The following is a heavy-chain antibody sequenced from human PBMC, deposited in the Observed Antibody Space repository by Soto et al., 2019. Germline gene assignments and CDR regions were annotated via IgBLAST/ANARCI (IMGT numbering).Heavy chain of an antibody. Sequence: EVQLVESGGGLVKPGGSLRLSCAASGFTFSSYSMNWVRQAPGKGLEWVSSISSSSSYIYYADSVKGRFTISRDNAKNALYVQMNSLRAEDMAVYYCARYGVWTSYGMDVWGQGTTVTVSS. CDR3: ARYGVWTSYGMDV. CDR1: GFTFSSYS. V-gene: IGHV3-21*01. J-gene: IGHJ6*02. CDR2: ISSSSSYI. D-gene: IGHD3-16*01.